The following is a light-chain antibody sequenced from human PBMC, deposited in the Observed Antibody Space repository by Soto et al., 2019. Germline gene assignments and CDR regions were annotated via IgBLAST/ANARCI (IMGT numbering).Light chain of an antibody. V-gene: IGLV2-23*01. CDR3: CAYAGSGTVV. CDR2: EAT. J-gene: IGLJ3*02. Sequence: QSVLTQPASVSGSPEQSITISCTGTSSDVGSYNLVSWYQQHPGKAPKVMIYEATKRPSGVSNRFSGSKSGNTASLTISGFQAEDEADYYCCAYAGSGTVVFGGGTKLTVL. CDR1: SSDVGSYNL.